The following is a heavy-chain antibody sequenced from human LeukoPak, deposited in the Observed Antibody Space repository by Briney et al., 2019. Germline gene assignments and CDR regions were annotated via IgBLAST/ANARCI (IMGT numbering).Heavy chain of an antibody. CDR1: GFTFSSYG. V-gene: IGHV3-7*01. D-gene: IGHD3-10*01. J-gene: IGHJ4*02. CDR2: IKPDGSEK. CDR3: ARVYYYTSGSRWGDYFDY. Sequence: GGSLRLSCAASGFTFSSYGMHWVRQAPGKGLEWVANIKPDGSEKYYVDSVKGRFTISRDNAKNSLYLQMNSLRAEDTAVYYCARVYYYTSGSRWGDYFDYWGQGTLVTVSS.